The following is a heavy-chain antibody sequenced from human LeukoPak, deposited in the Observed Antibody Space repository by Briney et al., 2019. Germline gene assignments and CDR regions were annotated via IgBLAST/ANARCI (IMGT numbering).Heavy chain of an antibody. CDR1: GGSISSYY. CDR2: VYYSGNT. CDR3: ARAVTTSSSWYKWVNWFDP. D-gene: IGHD6-13*01. J-gene: IGHJ5*02. V-gene: IGHV4-39*07. Sequence: SSETLSLTCTVSGGSISSYYWGWIRQPPGKGLECIGSVYYSGNTYYNPSLKSRVTISVDTSKNQSSLKLSSVTAADTAVYYCARAVTTSSSWYKWVNWFDPWGQGTLVTVSS.